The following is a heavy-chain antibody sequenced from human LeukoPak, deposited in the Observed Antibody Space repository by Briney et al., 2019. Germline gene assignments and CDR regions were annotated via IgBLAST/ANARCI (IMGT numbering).Heavy chain of an antibody. CDR1: GGSISSYY. V-gene: IGHV4-59*01. D-gene: IGHD6-19*01. CDR3: AREGVSGWYFDL. CDR2: IYSSGST. J-gene: IGHJ2*01. Sequence: SETLSLTCTVSGGSISSYYWSWIRQPPGKGLEWIGYIYSSGSTNYNPSLQSRVTISVDTSKNQFSLKLSSVTAADTAVYYCAREGVSGWYFDLWGRGTLVTVSS.